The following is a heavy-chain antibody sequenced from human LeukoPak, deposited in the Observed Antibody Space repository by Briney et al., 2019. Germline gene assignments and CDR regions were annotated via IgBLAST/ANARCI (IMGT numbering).Heavy chain of an antibody. D-gene: IGHD2-2*02. J-gene: IGHJ5*02. Sequence: EASVKVSCKASGGTFSSYAISWVRQAPGQGLEWMGRIIPILGIANYAQKFQGRVTITADKSTSTAYMELSSLRSEDTAVYYCARGNAGYCSSTSCYIGVWFDPWGQGTLVTVSS. CDR3: ARGNAGYCSSTSCYIGVWFDP. CDR1: GGTFSSYA. V-gene: IGHV1-69*04. CDR2: IIPILGIA.